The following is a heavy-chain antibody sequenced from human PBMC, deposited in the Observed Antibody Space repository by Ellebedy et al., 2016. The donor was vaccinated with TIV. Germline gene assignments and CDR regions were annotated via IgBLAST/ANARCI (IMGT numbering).Heavy chain of an antibody. CDR2: LTLNSGNV. D-gene: IGHD3-10*01. J-gene: IGHJ5*02. CDR3: AKDLYASADYYKIDL. CDR1: GFTFEDYA. Sequence: PGGSLRLSCAASGFTFEDYAMHWVRQTPGKGRDGVSGLTLNSGNVAYADSVGGRFPISRDNAKKSLYLEMNNLTPEDTALYYCAKDLYASADYYKIDLWGQGTLVTVSS. V-gene: IGHV3-9*01.